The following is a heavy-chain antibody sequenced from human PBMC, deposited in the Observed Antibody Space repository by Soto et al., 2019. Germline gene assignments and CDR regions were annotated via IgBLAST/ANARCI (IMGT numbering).Heavy chain of an antibody. CDR1: GFTVSSNY. V-gene: IGHV3-53*02. CDR2: IYSGGST. CDR3: ARGQYQLTRGDYYYGMDV. Sequence: EVHLVETGGGLIQPGGSLRLSCAASGFTVSSNYMSWVRQAPGKGLEWVSVIYSGGSTYYADSVKGRFTISRDNSKNTLYLQMNSLRAEDTAVYYCARGQYQLTRGDYYYGMDVWGQGTTVTVSS. J-gene: IGHJ6*02. D-gene: IGHD2-2*01.